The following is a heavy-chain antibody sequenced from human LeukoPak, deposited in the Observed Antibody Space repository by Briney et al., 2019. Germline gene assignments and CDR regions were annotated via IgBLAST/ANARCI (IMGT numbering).Heavy chain of an antibody. CDR3: NLYNY. CDR1: GYSFTNHD. Sequence: ASVKVSCKASGYSFTNHDMHWVRQAPGQRLEWMRCINPDNGNTKYSQEFQGRVTITRDTSASTAYMELSSLRSQDMALYYCNLYNYWGQGTLVTVSS. CDR2: INPDNGNT. J-gene: IGHJ4*02. D-gene: IGHD2-2*02. V-gene: IGHV1-3*03.